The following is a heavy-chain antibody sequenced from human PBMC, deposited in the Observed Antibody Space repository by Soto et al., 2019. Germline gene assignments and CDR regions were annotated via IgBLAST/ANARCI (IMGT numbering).Heavy chain of an antibody. Sequence: SLRLSCAASRFTFSSCWFHWVRQAPGKGLEWVSAISGSGGSTYYADSVKGRFTISRDNSKNTLYLQMNSLRAEDTAVYYCAKGGAARPMYGMDVWGQGTTVTVSS. D-gene: IGHD6-6*01. CDR2: ISGSGGST. J-gene: IGHJ6*02. CDR3: AKGGAARPMYGMDV. CDR1: RFTFSSCW. V-gene: IGHV3-23*01.